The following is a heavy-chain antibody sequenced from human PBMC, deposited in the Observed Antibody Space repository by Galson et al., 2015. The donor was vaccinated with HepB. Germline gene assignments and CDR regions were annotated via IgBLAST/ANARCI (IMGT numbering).Heavy chain of an antibody. CDR1: GFTFSTYE. CDR3: ARDPTRYSGHDLGIDY. J-gene: IGHJ4*02. D-gene: IGHD5-12*01. V-gene: IGHV3-48*03. CDR2: ISDSGRTI. Sequence: SLRLSCAASGFTFSTYEMNWVRQAPGKGLEWLSYISDSGRTISYADSVKGRFIISRDDAKNSLYLQMNSLRAEDTAVYYCARDPTRYSGHDLGIDYWGQGTLVTVSS.